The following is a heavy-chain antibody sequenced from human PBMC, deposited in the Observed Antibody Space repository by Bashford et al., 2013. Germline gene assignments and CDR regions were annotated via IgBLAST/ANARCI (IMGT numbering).Heavy chain of an antibody. J-gene: IGHJ4*02. V-gene: IGHV3-48*04. Sequence: VRQAPGKGLEWISYITGGTNSIYYADSVKGRFTISKDTANNLVHLQMDSLRVEDTAVYYCARIKSGYDFGGYYFDPWGQGTLVTVSS. CDR2: ITGGTNSI. D-gene: IGHD5-12*01. CDR3: ARIKSGYDFGGYYFDP.